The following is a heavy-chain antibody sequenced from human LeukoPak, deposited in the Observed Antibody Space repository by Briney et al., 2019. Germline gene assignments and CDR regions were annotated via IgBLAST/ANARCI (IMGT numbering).Heavy chain of an antibody. CDR3: AKDPLYYDFWSGYSSHFDY. CDR2: IRYDGSNK. J-gene: IGHJ4*02. Sequence: GGSLRLPCAASGFTFSSYGMHWVRQAPGKGLKWVAFIRYDGSNKYYADSVKGRFTISRDNSKNTLYLQMNSLRAEDTAVYYCAKDPLYYDFWSGYSSHFDYWGQGTLVTVSS. V-gene: IGHV3-30*02. D-gene: IGHD3-3*01. CDR1: GFTFSSYG.